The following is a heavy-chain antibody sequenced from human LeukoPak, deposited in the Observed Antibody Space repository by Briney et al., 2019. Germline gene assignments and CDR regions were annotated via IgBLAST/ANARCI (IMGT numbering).Heavy chain of an antibody. V-gene: IGHV4-39*01. Sequence: SETLSLTCTASGGSISSSSYYWGWIRQPPGKGLEWIGSIYYSGSTYYNPSLKSRVTISVDTSKSQFSLKLSSVTAADTAVYYCARLFFRRITMVREKDYWGQGTLVTVSS. CDR2: IYYSGST. CDR3: ARLFFRRITMVREKDY. CDR1: GGSISSSSYY. J-gene: IGHJ4*02. D-gene: IGHD3-10*01.